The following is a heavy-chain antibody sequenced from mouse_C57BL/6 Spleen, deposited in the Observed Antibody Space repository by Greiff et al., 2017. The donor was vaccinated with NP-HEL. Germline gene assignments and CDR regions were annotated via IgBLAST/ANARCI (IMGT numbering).Heavy chain of an antibody. V-gene: IGHV5-4*01. CDR1: GFTFSSYA. Sequence: EVKLMESGGGLVKPGGSLKLSCAASGFTFSSYAMSWVRQTPEKRLEWVATISDGGSYTYYPDNVKGRFTISRDNAKNNLYLQMSHLKSEDTAMYYCARDENDYDVTWFAYWGQGTLVTVSA. J-gene: IGHJ3*01. CDR2: ISDGGSYT. D-gene: IGHD2-4*01. CDR3: ARDENDYDVTWFAY.